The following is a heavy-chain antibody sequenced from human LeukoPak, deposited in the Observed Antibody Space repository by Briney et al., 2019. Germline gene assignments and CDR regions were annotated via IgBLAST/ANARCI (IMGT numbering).Heavy chain of an antibody. CDR3: ARARYVNSFYAFDI. D-gene: IGHD3-9*01. CDR1: GGSISSYY. J-gene: IGHJ3*02. CDR2: LSKSGNA. V-gene: IGHV4-59*01. Sequence: PSETLSLTCTVSGGSISSYYWSWIRLPPGKGLEWIGYLSKSGNANYSPSLKSRVTIFGDTSKNQFFLKLSSVTAADTAVYYCARARYVNSFYAFDIWGQGTLVTVSS.